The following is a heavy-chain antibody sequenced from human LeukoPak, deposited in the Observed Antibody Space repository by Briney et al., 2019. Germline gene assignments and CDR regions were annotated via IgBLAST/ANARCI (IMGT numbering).Heavy chain of an antibody. J-gene: IGHJ4*02. CDR3: ARGLLFDH. D-gene: IGHD1-26*01. CDR2: ISSNGGST. Sequence: GGSLRPSCAASGFTFSSYAMHWVRQAPGKGLEYVSAISSNGGSTYYANSVKGRFTISRDNSKNTLYLQMGSLRAEDMAVYYCARGLLFDHWGQGTLVTVSS. V-gene: IGHV3-64*01. CDR1: GFTFSSYA.